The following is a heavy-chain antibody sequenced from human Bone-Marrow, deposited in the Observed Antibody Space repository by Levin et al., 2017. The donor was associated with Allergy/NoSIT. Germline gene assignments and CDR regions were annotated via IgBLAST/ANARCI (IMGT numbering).Heavy chain of an antibody. CDR2: INPNSGGT. CDR3: ARQEMGNYYDSSGHFDY. D-gene: IGHD3-22*01. Sequence: GESLKISCKASGYTFTGYYMHWVRQAPGQGLEWMGWINPNSGGTNYAQKFQGWVTMTRDTSISTAYMELSRLRSDDTAVYYCARQEMGNYYDSSGHFDYWGQGTLVTVSS. J-gene: IGHJ4*02. CDR1: GYTFTGYY. V-gene: IGHV1-2*04.